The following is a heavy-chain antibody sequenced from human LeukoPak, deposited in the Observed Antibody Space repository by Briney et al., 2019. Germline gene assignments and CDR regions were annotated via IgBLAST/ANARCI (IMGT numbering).Heavy chain of an antibody. CDR1: GGTFSNDA. Sequence: ASVKDSCKASGGTFSNDAISWGRQAPGQGVEWMGRIIVILGIADYAQKFQGSVMITADKSAATVSIDLSSLRSEDTAVYYCARDGMLRGVIDSSGMDVWGQGTTVTVTS. J-gene: IGHJ6*02. CDR3: ARDGMLRGVIDSSGMDV. V-gene: IGHV1-69*04. CDR2: IIVILGIA. D-gene: IGHD3-10*01.